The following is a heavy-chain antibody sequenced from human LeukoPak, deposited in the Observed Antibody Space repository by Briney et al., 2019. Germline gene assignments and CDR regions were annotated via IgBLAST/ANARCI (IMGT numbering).Heavy chain of an antibody. Sequence: PSETLSLTCTVSGGSISSYYWSWIRQPPGKGLEWIGYIYYSGSTNYNPSLKSRVTISVDTSKNQFSLKLSSVTAADTAVYYCARDGGTGYPFDYWGQGTLVTVSS. J-gene: IGHJ4*02. CDR2: IYYSGST. V-gene: IGHV4-59*01. CDR1: GGSISSYY. CDR3: ARDGGTGYPFDY. D-gene: IGHD3/OR15-3a*01.